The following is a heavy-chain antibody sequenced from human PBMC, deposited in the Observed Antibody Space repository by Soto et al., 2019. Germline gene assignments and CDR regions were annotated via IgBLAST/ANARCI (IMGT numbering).Heavy chain of an antibody. CDR3: ARRDDFWSGTYNWFDP. CDR1: GGSFSGYY. CDR2: INHSGST. J-gene: IGHJ5*02. Sequence: PSETLSLTCAVYGGSFSGYYWSWIRQPPGKGLEWIGEINHSGSTNYNPSLKSRVTISVDTSKNQFSLKLSSVTAADTAVYYCARRDDFWSGTYNWFDPWGQGTLVTVSS. V-gene: IGHV4-34*01. D-gene: IGHD3-3*01.